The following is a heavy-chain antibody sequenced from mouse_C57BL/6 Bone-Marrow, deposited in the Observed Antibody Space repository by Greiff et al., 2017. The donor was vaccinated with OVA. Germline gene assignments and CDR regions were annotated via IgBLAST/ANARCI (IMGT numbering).Heavy chain of an antibody. V-gene: IGHV14-4*01. Sequence: VQLQQSGAELVRPGASVKLSCTASGFNFKDDYMHWVKQRPEQGLEWIGWIDPENGDTEYASKFQGKATITADTSSNTAYLQLSSLTSEDTAVYYCTLWLRRWFAYWGQGTLVTVSA. CDR1: GFNFKDDY. D-gene: IGHD2-2*01. CDR2: IDPENGDT. CDR3: TLWLRRWFAY. J-gene: IGHJ3*01.